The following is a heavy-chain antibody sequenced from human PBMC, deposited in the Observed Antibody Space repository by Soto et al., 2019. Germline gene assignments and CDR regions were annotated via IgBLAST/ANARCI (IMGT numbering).Heavy chain of an antibody. D-gene: IGHD3-10*01. V-gene: IGHV1-18*01. Sequence: ASVKVSCKASGYTFTSYGISWVRQAPGQGLEWMGWISAYNGNTNYAQKLQGRVTMTTDTSTSTAYMELRSLRSDDTAVYYCARDSPPVDYYVSGSPALMDVWGKGTTVTVSS. CDR2: ISAYNGNT. J-gene: IGHJ6*03. CDR1: GYTFTSYG. CDR3: ARDSPPVDYYVSGSPALMDV.